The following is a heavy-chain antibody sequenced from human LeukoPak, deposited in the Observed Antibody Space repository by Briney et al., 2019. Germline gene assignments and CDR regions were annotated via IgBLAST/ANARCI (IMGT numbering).Heavy chain of an antibody. CDR1: GGSISSYY. Sequence: SETLSLTCTVSGGSISSYYWSWIRQPAGKGLEWIGRIYTSGSTNYNPSLKSRVTMSVDTSNNQFSLKLSSVTAADTAVYYCARDRPRITIFGVVPWYFDYWGQGTLVTVSS. V-gene: IGHV4-4*07. CDR2: IYTSGST. D-gene: IGHD3-3*01. CDR3: ARDRPRITIFGVVPWYFDY. J-gene: IGHJ4*02.